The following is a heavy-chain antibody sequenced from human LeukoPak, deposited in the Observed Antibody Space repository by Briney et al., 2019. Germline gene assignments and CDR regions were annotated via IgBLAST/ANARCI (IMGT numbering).Heavy chain of an antibody. V-gene: IGHV1-2*02. J-gene: IGHJ3*01. Sequence: ASVKVSGKASGYSFAAYNVHWVRQAPGQGPEWMGWSNPNTGGTDYAQKFQGRVTMTRDTSINTAYMELSRLTSDDTAVYYCARAGLVQDDAFDLWGQGTKVTVSS. CDR2: SNPNTGGT. CDR1: GYSFAAYN. CDR3: ARAGLVQDDAFDL. D-gene: IGHD1-26*01.